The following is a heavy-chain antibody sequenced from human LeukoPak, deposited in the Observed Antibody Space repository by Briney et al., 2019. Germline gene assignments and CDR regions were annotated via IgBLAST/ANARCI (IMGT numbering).Heavy chain of an antibody. V-gene: IGHV1-2*06. CDR2: INPNSGGT. J-gene: IGHJ4*02. CDR3: ARDLRAGGYSYGYDY. CDR1: GYTFTAFY. Sequence: ASVKVSCKASGYTFTAFYMHWVRQAPGQGLEWMGRINPNSGGTKYAQKFQGKVTMTTDTSINTAYLELSRLRSDVTAVYYCARDLRAGGYSYGYDYWGQGTLVTVSS. D-gene: IGHD5-18*01.